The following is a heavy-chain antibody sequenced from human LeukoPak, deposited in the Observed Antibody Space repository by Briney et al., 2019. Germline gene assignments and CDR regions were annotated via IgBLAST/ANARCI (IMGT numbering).Heavy chain of an antibody. CDR1: GYTFTSYG. J-gene: IGHJ3*02. CDR2: ISAYNGNT. CDR3: ARIPYSSGWFDAFDI. Sequence: ASVKVSCKASGYTFTSYGISWVRQAPGQGLEWMGWISAYNGNTNYAQKLQGRVTRTTDTSTSTAYMELRSLRSDDTAVYYCARIPYSSGWFDAFDIWGQGTMVTVSS. V-gene: IGHV1-18*04. D-gene: IGHD6-19*01.